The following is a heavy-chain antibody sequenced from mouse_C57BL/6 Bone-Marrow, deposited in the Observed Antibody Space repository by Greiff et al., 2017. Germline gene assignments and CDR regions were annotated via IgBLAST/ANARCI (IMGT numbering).Heavy chain of an antibody. Sequence: EVQLQQSGAELVKPGASVKLSCTASGFNIKDYYMHWVKQRTEQGLEWIGRIDPEDGETKYDPKFQGKATITADTSSNTAYLQLSSLTSEATAVYYGARWDYDGVGKFGCDYWGQGTLVTVSA. V-gene: IGHV14-2*01. CDR2: IDPEDGET. CDR3: ARWDYDGVGKFGCDY. D-gene: IGHD2-3*01. CDR1: GFNIKDYY. J-gene: IGHJ3*01.